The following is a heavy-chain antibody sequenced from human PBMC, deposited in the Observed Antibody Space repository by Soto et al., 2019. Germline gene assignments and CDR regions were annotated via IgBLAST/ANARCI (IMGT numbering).Heavy chain of an antibody. J-gene: IGHJ4*02. Sequence: EVQLVESGGGLVQPGGSLRLSCAASGFTFSRFWMSWVRQAPGKGLEWVANIKQNGSEKYYVDSVKGRSTISRDNAKNSLYLQMNSLRAEDTAVYYCARALCSETDELWGQGTLVTVSS. V-gene: IGHV3-7*01. CDR3: ARALCSETDEL. CDR2: IKQNGSEK. D-gene: IGHD6-19*01. CDR1: GFTFSRFW.